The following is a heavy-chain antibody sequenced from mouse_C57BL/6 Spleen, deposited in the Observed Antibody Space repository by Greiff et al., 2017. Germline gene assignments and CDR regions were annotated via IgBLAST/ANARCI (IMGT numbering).Heavy chain of an antibody. D-gene: IGHD4-1*01. CDR3: ARDGLGLFDY. Sequence: VKVVESGPELVKPGASVKISCKASGYAFSSSWMNWVKQRPGKGLEWIGRIYPGDGDTNYNGKFKGKATLTADKSSSTAYMQLSSLTSEDSAVYFCARDGLGLFDYWGQGTTLTVSS. V-gene: IGHV1-82*01. J-gene: IGHJ2*01. CDR2: IYPGDGDT. CDR1: GYAFSSSW.